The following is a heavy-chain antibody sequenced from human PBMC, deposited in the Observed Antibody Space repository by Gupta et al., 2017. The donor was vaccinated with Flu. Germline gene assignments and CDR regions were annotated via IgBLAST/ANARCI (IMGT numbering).Heavy chain of an antibody. V-gene: IGHV3-15*05. CDR1: NDAG. D-gene: IGHD1-1*01. CDR3: CAALRGTEEEF. Sequence: NDAGLDGGRQVIGKGLEWVAGIKSKTDGAASVYAAPVKVKFTISRDDSKRTLHLQMNSLKTEDTAVYYWCAALRGTEEEFWGLGTLGTVSS. J-gene: IGHJ4*02. CDR2: IKSKTDGAAS.